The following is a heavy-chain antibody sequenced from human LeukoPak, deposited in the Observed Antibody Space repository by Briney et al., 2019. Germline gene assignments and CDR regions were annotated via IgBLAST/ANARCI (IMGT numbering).Heavy chain of an antibody. J-gene: IGHJ5*02. V-gene: IGHV1-8*03. Sequence: ASVKVSCKASGYTFTSYDINWVRQATGQGLEWMGWMNPNSGNTGYAQKFQGRVTITRNTSISTAYMELSSLRSEDTAVYYCARVRGDMTDMFDPWGQGTLVTVSS. D-gene: IGHD3-10*01. CDR1: GYTFTSYD. CDR3: ARVRGDMTDMFDP. CDR2: MNPNSGNT.